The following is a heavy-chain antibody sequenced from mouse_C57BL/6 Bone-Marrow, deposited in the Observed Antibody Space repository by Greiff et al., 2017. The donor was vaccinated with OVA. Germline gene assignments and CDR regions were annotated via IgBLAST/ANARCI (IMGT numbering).Heavy chain of an antibody. V-gene: IGHV5-16*01. CDR3: ARDLYGNSYYFDY. D-gene: IGHD2-1*01. Sequence: DVKLVESEGGLVQPGSSMKLSCTASGFTFSDYYMAWVRQVPEKGLEWVANINYDGSSTYYLDSLKSRFIISRDNAKNILYLQMSSLKSEDTATYYCARDLYGNSYYFDYWGQGTTLTVSS. CDR2: INYDGSST. CDR1: GFTFSDYY. J-gene: IGHJ2*01.